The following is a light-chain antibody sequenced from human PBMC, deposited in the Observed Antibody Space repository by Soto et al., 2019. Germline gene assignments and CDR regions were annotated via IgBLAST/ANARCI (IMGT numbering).Light chain of an antibody. Sequence: EIVLTQSPATLSLSPGERATLSCRASQSISSLLAWYQQKPGQAPRLLIYDASNRATGIPARFSGSGSGTDFTLTISSLEPEDVAVYYCQQRSNWPPYTFGQGTKLEIK. V-gene: IGKV3-11*01. J-gene: IGKJ2*01. CDR1: QSISSL. CDR2: DAS. CDR3: QQRSNWPPYT.